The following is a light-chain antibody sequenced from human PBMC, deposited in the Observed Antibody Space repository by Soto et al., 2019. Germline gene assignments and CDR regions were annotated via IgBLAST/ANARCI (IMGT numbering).Light chain of an antibody. V-gene: IGKV1-5*01. Sequence: DIQMTQSPSTLPASVGDRVTITCRASQSISSWLAWYQQKPGKAPKLLIYDASSLESGVPSRLSGSGSGTEFTLTISSLQPDDFSTYYCQQYNSYSGTFGQGTKVEIK. J-gene: IGKJ1*01. CDR2: DAS. CDR1: QSISSW. CDR3: QQYNSYSGT.